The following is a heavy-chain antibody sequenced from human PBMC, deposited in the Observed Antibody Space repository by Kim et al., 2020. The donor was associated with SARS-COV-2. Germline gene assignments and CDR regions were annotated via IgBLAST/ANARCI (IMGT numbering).Heavy chain of an antibody. Sequence: SVKVSCKASGGTFSSYAISWVRQAPGQGLEWMGRIIPILGIANYAQKFQGRVTITADKSTSTAYMELSSLRSEDTAVYYCASQITMVRGVITNYGMDVWGEWTTVTVAS. D-gene: IGHD3-10*01. V-gene: IGHV1-69*04. CDR2: IIPILGIA. J-gene: IGHJ6*04. CDR3: ASQITMVRGVITNYGMDV. CDR1: GGTFSSYA.